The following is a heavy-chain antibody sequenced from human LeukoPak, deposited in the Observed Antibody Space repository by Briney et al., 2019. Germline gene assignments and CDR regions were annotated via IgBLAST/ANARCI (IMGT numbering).Heavy chain of an antibody. CDR2: IIPIFGTA. V-gene: IGHV1-69*05. J-gene: IGHJ4*02. CDR1: GGTFSSYA. Sequence: SVKVSCKASGGTFSSYAISWVRQAPGQGLEWMGGIIPIFGTANYAQKLQGRVTMTTDTSTSTAYMELRSLRSDDTAVYYCARGLYYDILTGYAPIDYWGQGTLVTVSS. D-gene: IGHD3-9*01. CDR3: ARGLYYDILTGYAPIDY.